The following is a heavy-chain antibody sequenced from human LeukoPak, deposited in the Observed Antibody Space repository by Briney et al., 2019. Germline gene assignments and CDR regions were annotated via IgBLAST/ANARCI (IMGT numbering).Heavy chain of an antibody. J-gene: IGHJ4*02. V-gene: IGHV1-69*06. CDR3: AITVTTLYYFDY. D-gene: IGHD4-17*01. CDR1: GGTFSSYA. Sequence: ASVKVSCTASGGTFSSYAISWVRQAPGQGLEWMGGIIPIFGTANYAQKFQGRVTITADKSTSTAYMELSSLRSEDTAVYYCAITVTTLYYFDYWGQGTLVTVSS. CDR2: IIPIFGTA.